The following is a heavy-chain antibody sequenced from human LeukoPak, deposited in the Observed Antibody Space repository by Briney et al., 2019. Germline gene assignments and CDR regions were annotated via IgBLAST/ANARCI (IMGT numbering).Heavy chain of an antibody. CDR2: IIPILGIA. CDR1: GGTFSSYA. D-gene: IGHD2-15*01. V-gene: IGHV1-69*10. J-gene: IGHJ4*02. Sequence: SVKVSCKASGGTFSSYAISWVRQAPGQGLEWMGWIIPILGIANYAQKFQGRVTITADKSTSTAYMELSSLRSEDTAVYYCARAPREYCSGGSCYVFDYWGQGTLVTVSS. CDR3: ARAPREYCSGGSCYVFDY.